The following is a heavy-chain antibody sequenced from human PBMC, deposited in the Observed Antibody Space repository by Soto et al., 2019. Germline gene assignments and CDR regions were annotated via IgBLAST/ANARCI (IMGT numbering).Heavy chain of an antibody. Sequence: GGYLRLSCAASGFTVSSDYMSWVRQAPGKGLEWVSVIYSGGGTYFADSVKGRFAMSRDNSKNTPYLQMNSLRADDTAVYYCAKQRGGYDRDFDSWGQGTLVTVSS. CDR1: GFTVSSDY. CDR3: AKQRGGYDRDFDS. CDR2: IYSGGGT. V-gene: IGHV3-66*01. J-gene: IGHJ4*02. D-gene: IGHD5-12*01.